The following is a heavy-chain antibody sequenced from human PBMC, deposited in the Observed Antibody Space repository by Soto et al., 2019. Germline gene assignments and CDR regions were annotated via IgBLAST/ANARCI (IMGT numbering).Heavy chain of an antibody. D-gene: IGHD3-22*01. CDR1: GGSFSGYY. Sequence: SETLSLTCAVYGGSFSGYYWSWIRQPPGKGLEWIGEINHSGSTNYNPSLKSRVTISVDTSKNQFSLKLSSVTAADTAVYYCARTLYDYYDSSGYQGAGAFDIWGQGKMVTVSS. CDR2: INHSGST. V-gene: IGHV4-34*01. CDR3: ARTLYDYYDSSGYQGAGAFDI. J-gene: IGHJ3*02.